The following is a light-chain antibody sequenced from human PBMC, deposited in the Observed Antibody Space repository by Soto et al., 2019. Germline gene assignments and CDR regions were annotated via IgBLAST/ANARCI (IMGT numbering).Light chain of an antibody. Sequence: QSVLTQPSSASGSPGQSVTISCTGTSSDVGGYNYVSWYQQHPGKAPKLMIYEVSKWPSGVPDRFSGSKSGNTASLTVSGLQAQDEADYYRTSYAGINYYVFGTGPKVTVL. CDR2: EVS. CDR3: TSYAGINYYV. CDR1: SSDVGGYNY. J-gene: IGLJ1*01. V-gene: IGLV2-8*01.